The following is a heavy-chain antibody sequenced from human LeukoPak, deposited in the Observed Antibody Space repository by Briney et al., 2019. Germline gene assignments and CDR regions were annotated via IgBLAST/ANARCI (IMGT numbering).Heavy chain of an antibody. D-gene: IGHD3-3*01. Sequence: ASVKVSCKASGYTFTSYDINWVRQATGQGLEWMGWMNPNSGNTGYAQKFQGRVTITRNTSISTAYMELSSLRSEDTAVYYCARGRRITIFGVVITLDFDYWGQGALVTVSS. CDR1: GYTFTSYD. CDR3: ARGRRITIFGVVITLDFDY. CDR2: MNPNSGNT. J-gene: IGHJ4*02. V-gene: IGHV1-8*03.